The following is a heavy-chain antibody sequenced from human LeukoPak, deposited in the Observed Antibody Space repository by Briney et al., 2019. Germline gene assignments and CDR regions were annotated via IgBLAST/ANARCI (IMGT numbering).Heavy chain of an antibody. J-gene: IGHJ1*01. V-gene: IGHV3-23*01. Sequence: GGSLRLSCGASGFTFDNYAMTWVRQAPGKGLESVASTVASGTRAYYADSVKGRFTISRENFKNVLYLQMSSLRAEDTAIYYCAKDWGGVPEYLQHWGQGTLVTVSS. CDR1: GFTFDNYA. CDR2: TVASGTRA. D-gene: IGHD3-16*01. CDR3: AKDWGGVPEYLQH.